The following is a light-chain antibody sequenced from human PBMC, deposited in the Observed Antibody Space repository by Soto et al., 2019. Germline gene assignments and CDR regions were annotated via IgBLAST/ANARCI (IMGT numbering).Light chain of an antibody. J-gene: IGKJ4*01. CDR1: QSVSGY. Sequence: EIVLTQSPATLSLSPGERATLSCRASQSVSGYLAWYQQKPCQAPMRLMYDAANRATGIPARFSGSGSGTDFTLTISSLEPEDFAVYYCQQRSNWPSTFGGGTKVEI. V-gene: IGKV3-11*01. CDR3: QQRSNWPST. CDR2: DAA.